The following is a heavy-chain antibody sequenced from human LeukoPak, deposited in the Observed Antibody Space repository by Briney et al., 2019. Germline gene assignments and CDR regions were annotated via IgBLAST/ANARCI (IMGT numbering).Heavy chain of an antibody. CDR2: VNSSGST. CDR1: DGSNSSYY. D-gene: IGHD3-10*01. V-gene: IGHV4-59*01. CDR3: ARGQVGSWFGVVSFWFDF. Sequence: SETLSLTCTVSDGSNSSYYWSWIRQSPGKGLEWIGYVNSSGSTNSNPSLKSRVTISVDTSKNQFSLKVNSVTAADTAVYYCARGQVGSWFGVVSFWFDFWGQGTLVTVSS. J-gene: IGHJ5*01.